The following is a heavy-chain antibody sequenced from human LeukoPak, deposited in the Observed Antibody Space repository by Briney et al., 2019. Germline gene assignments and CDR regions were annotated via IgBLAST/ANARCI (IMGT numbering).Heavy chain of an antibody. Sequence: GGSLRLSCAASGFTVSSNYMSWVRQAPGKGLERVSVIYIGGSTCYSYSAKGRFTISRDNSKNTLYLQMNSLRAEDTAVYYCARETSLAAAGTVPSYYYYYMDVWGKGTTVTVYS. CDR2: IYIGGST. V-gene: IGHV3-53*01. D-gene: IGHD6-13*01. CDR1: GFTVSSNY. CDR3: ARETSLAAAGTVPSYYYYYMDV. J-gene: IGHJ6*03.